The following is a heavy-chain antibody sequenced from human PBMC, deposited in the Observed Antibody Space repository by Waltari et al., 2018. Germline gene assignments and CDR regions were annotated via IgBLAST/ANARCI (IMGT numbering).Heavy chain of an antibody. CDR2: ISSSGSTI. V-gene: IGHV3-48*03. CDR3: ARGVYCSSTSCYSELLGDAPFDY. CDR1: GFTFSSYE. Sequence: EVQLVESGGGLVQPGGSLRLSCAASGFTFSSYEMNWVRQAPGKGLEWVSYISSSGSTIYYADSVKGRFTISRDNAKNSLYLQMNSLRAEDTAVYYCARGVYCSSTSCYSELLGDAPFDYWGQGTLVTVSS. J-gene: IGHJ4*02. D-gene: IGHD2-2*02.